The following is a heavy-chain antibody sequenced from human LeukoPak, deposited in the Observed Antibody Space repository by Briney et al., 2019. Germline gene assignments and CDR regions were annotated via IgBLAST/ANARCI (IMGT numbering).Heavy chain of an antibody. CDR1: GGSVSSGSYY. Sequence: SETLSLTCTVSGGSVSSGSYYWSWIRQPPGKGLEWIGYIYYSGSTNYNPSLKSRVTISVDTSKNQFSLKLSSVTAADTAVYYCARAAPHYYDSSGYYSDWGQGTLVTVSS. J-gene: IGHJ4*02. CDR3: ARAAPHYYDSSGYYSD. CDR2: IYYSGST. V-gene: IGHV4-61*01. D-gene: IGHD3-22*01.